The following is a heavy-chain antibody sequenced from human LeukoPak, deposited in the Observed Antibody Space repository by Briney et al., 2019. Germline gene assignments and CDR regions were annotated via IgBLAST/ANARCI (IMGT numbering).Heavy chain of an antibody. V-gene: IGHV3-7*01. CDR3: ARERGYSRGPLGAFDI. CDR1: GFTFSSCW. D-gene: IGHD6-19*01. Sequence: GGSLRLSCAASGFTFSSCWMSWVRQAPGKGLEWVANIKQDGSEKYYVDSVKGRFTISRDNAKNSLYLQMNSLRAEDTAVYYCARERGYSRGPLGAFDIWGQGTMVTVSS. CDR2: IKQDGSEK. J-gene: IGHJ3*02.